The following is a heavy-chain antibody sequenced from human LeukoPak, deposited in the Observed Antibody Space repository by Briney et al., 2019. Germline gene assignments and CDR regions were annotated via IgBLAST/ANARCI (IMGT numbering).Heavy chain of an antibody. V-gene: IGHV1-69*06. J-gene: IGHJ5*02. Sequence: GASVKVSCKASGGTFSSYAISWVRQAPGQGLEWMGGIIPIFGTANYAQKFQGRVTITADKSTSTAYLELSSLRSEDTPVYYCARDQSGYSYGLGWFDPWGQGTLVTVSS. CDR1: GGTFSSYA. CDR2: IIPIFGTA. CDR3: ARDQSGYSYGLGWFDP. D-gene: IGHD5-18*01.